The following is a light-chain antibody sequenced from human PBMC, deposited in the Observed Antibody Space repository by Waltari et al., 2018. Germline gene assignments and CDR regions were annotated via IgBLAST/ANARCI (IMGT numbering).Light chain of an antibody. Sequence: DSVMTQSPLSLPVTPGEPASISCRSSQSLMHSNGYNYLDWYLQKPGQSPPLLIYLVSTRASGVPDRFSGSGSGTDFTLKISRVEAEDVGVYYCMQALQTPTFGQGTRLGIK. J-gene: IGKJ5*01. V-gene: IGKV2-28*01. CDR3: MQALQTPT. CDR2: LVS. CDR1: QSLMHSNGYNY.